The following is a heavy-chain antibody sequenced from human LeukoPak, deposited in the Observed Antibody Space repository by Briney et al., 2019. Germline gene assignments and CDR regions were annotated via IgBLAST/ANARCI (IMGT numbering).Heavy chain of an antibody. CDR3: ARSHYDSSGYYY. CDR2: IYDRWST. Sequence: SETLSLTCTVSGGSISGYFWSWIRQPAGKGLEWIGRIYDRWSTNYNPSLKSRVTMSVDTSKNQFSLKLTSVTAADTAVYYCARSHYDSSGYYYWGQGTLVTVSS. D-gene: IGHD3-22*01. CDR1: GGSISGYF. J-gene: IGHJ4*02. V-gene: IGHV4-4*07.